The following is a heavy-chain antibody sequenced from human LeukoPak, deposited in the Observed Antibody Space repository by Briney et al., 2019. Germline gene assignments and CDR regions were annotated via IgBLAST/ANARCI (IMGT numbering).Heavy chain of an antibody. CDR1: GFTFSSYG. CDR3: ARDRGTLDGDAFDI. CDR2: IWYDGSNK. J-gene: IGHJ3*02. D-gene: IGHD3-10*01. V-gene: IGHV3-33*01. Sequence: GGSLRLSCAASGFTFSSYGMHWVRQAPGKGLEWVAVIWYDGSNKYYADSVKGRFTISRDNSKNTLYLQMNSLRAEDTAVYYCARDRGTLDGDAFDIWGQGTMVTVSS.